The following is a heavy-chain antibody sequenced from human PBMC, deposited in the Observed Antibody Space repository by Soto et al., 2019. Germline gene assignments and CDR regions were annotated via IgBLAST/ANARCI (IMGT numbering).Heavy chain of an antibody. CDR1: GFTFSDYY. CDR2: ISSYGSTI. J-gene: IGHJ4*02. CDR3: ARGRYYGDHHADY. Sequence: GGSLRLSCAASGFTFSDYYMSWIRQAPGKGLEWVSYISSYGSTIYYADSVKGRFTISRDNAKNSLYLQMNSLRSEYTADYCCARGRYYGDHHADYWGQGTLVNVSS. D-gene: IGHD4-17*01. V-gene: IGHV3-11*01.